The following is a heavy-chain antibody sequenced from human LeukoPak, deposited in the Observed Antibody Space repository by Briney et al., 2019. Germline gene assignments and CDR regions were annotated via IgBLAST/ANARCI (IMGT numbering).Heavy chain of an antibody. CDR2: MNPNSGNT. D-gene: IGHD3-9*01. J-gene: IGHJ6*03. CDR3: ARGGLYDILTGYNYYYMDV. Sequence: GASVKVSCKSSGFSFTDYYMHWVRQATGQGLEWMGWMNPNSGNTGYAQKFQGRVTMTRNTSISTAYMELSSLRSEDTAVYYCARGGLYDILTGYNYYYMDVWGKGTTVTISS. V-gene: IGHV1-8*02. CDR1: GFSFTDYY.